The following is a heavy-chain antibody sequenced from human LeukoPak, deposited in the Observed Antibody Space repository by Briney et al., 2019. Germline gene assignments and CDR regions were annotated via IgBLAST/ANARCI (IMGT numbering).Heavy chain of an antibody. CDR3: AKGSEQWLVRHFDY. Sequence: GGSLRLSCAASGFTFSCYAMSWVRQSPGKGLEWVSAISGSGGRTYYADSVKGRFTISRDNSRNTLYLQMNSLRAEDTAVYYCAKGSEQWLVRHFDYWGQGTLVTVSS. CDR2: ISGSGGRT. V-gene: IGHV3-23*01. J-gene: IGHJ4*02. CDR1: GFTFSCYA. D-gene: IGHD6-19*01.